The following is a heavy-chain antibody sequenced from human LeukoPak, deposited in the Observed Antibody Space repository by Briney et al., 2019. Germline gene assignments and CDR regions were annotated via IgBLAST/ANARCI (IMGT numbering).Heavy chain of an antibody. J-gene: IGHJ4*02. CDR2: INHSGSI. D-gene: IGHD5/OR15-5a*01. CDR1: GGSFSGYY. V-gene: IGHV4-34*01. CDR3: ARRAGLHSLDY. Sequence: SETPSLTCAVYGGSFSGYYWSWIRQPPGKGLEWIGEINHSGSINYNPSLKSRVTLSVDTSKNQFSLRLSSVSAADTALYFCARRAGLHSLDYWDQGTLVTVSS.